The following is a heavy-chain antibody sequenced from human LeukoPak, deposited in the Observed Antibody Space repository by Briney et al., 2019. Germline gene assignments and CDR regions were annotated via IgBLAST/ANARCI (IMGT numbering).Heavy chain of an antibody. V-gene: IGHV1-2*02. Sequence: ASVKVSCKASGYTFTGYYMHWVRQAPGQGLEWMGWINPNSGGTNYAQKFQGRVTITADKSTSTAYMELSSLRSEDTAVYYCASRDRRWFDPWGQGTLVTVSS. D-gene: IGHD2-15*01. J-gene: IGHJ5*02. CDR2: INPNSGGT. CDR3: ASRDRRWFDP. CDR1: GYTFTGYY.